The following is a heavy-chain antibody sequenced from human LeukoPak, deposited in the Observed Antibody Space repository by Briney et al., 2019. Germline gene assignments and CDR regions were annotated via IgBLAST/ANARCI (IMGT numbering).Heavy chain of an antibody. CDR2: INWIGGST. V-gene: IGHV3-20*04. J-gene: IGHJ4*02. CDR1: GFTSDDYG. Sequence: GGSLRLSCAASGFTSDDYGMSWVRQAPGRGLEWVSGINWIGGSTGYADSVKGRFTISRDNSKNSLYLQMNSLRAEDTALYYCARDLGYCSSTSCSYTVDYWGQGTLVTVSS. D-gene: IGHD2-2*01. CDR3: ARDLGYCSSTSCSYTVDY.